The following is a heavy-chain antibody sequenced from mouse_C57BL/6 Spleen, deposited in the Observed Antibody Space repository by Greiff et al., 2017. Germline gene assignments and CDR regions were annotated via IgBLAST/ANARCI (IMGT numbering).Heavy chain of an antibody. CDR2: ISYAGSN. CDR1: GYSITSGYY. V-gene: IGHV3-6*01. Sequence: EVKLEESGPGLVKPSQSLSLTCSVTGYSITSGYYCIWIRQFPGNKLEWMGYISYAGSNNYNPSIKNRITITRDTSKNQFILKLNSGTTEDTATYFCASSYYDGSDWYFDVWGTGTTLTVSS. J-gene: IGHJ1*03. D-gene: IGHD1-1*01. CDR3: ASSYYDGSDWYFDV.